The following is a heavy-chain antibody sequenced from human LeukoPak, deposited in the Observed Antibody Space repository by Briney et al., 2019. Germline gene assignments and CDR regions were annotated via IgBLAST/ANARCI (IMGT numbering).Heavy chain of an antibody. J-gene: IGHJ4*02. V-gene: IGHV3-23*01. CDR2: ISGSGGST. CDR1: GFTFSSYA. D-gene: IGHD3-10*01. CDR3: AKDREYYGSGSYYNWFGPGDY. Sequence: PGGSLRLSCAASGFTFSSYAMSWVRQAPGKGLEWVSAISGSGGSTYYADSVKGRFTISRDNSKNTLYLQMNSLRAEDTAVYYCAKDREYYGSGSYYNWFGPGDYWGQGTLVTVSS.